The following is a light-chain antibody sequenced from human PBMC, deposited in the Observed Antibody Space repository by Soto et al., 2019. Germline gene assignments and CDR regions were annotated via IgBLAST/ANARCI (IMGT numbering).Light chain of an antibody. CDR1: TSNIGAGYD. J-gene: IGLJ1*01. CDR2: GHS. Sequence: QSVLTQPPSVSGAPGQRVTIACTGSTSNIGAGYDVHWYRHLPGAAPKLLLSGHSHRPSGVPDRLSGSKSGTSASLAITGLQAEDEADYYCSSYAGNKHVFGTGTKLTVL. CDR3: SSYAGNKHV. V-gene: IGLV1-40*01.